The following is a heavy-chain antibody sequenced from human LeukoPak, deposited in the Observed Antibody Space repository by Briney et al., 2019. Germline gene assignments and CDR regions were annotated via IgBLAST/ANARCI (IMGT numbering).Heavy chain of an antibody. Sequence: SETLSLTCTVSGYSIRSGYFWGWIRQPPGKGLEWIGSISQSGTTYYNPSLKSRVTISVDTSKNQFSLKLSSVTAADTAVYYCASTLVVAATPNWFDPWGQGTLVTVSS. CDR3: ASTLVVAATPNWFDP. J-gene: IGHJ5*02. CDR2: ISQSGTT. D-gene: IGHD2-15*01. V-gene: IGHV4-38-2*02. CDR1: GYSIRSGYF.